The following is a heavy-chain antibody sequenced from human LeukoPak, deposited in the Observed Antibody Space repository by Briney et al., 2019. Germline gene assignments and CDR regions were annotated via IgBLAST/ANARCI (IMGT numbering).Heavy chain of an antibody. CDR3: ARHVYGHGLDY. Sequence: PSETLSLTCTVSGPSMSTYYWTWIRQPPGKGLEWIGNNYYSGRTKCNPSLKSRVTISLDTSKNQFSLKLTSVTAADTAVYYCARHVYGHGLDYWGQGTLVTVSS. CDR1: GPSMSTYY. CDR2: NYYSGRT. J-gene: IGHJ4*02. D-gene: IGHD2-8*01. V-gene: IGHV4-59*08.